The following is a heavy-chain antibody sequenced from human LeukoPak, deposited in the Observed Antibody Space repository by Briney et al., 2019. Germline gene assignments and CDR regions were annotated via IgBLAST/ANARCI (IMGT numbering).Heavy chain of an antibody. CDR2: MNPNSGNT. CDR1: GYTFTSYD. V-gene: IGHV1-8*03. Sequence: APVKVSCKASGYTFTSYDINWVRQATGQGLEWMGWMNPNSGNTGYAQKFQGRVTITRNTSISTAYMELSSLRSEDTAVYYCARERANNWFDPWGQGTLVTVSS. J-gene: IGHJ5*02. CDR3: ARERANNWFDP. D-gene: IGHD6-25*01.